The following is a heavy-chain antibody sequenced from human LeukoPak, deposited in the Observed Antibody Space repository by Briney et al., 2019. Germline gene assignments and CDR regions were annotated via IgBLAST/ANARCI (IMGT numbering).Heavy chain of an antibody. V-gene: IGHV3-30*18. D-gene: IGHD3-22*01. CDR1: GFTFSSYG. CDR2: ISYDGSNK. Sequence: GGSLRLSCAASGFTFSSYGMHWVRQAPGKGLEWVAVISYDGSNKYYADSVKGRFTISRDNSKNTLYLQMNSLRAEDTAVYYCAKGLNYYDSSGYCDYWGQGTLVTVSS. J-gene: IGHJ4*02. CDR3: AKGLNYYDSSGYCDY.